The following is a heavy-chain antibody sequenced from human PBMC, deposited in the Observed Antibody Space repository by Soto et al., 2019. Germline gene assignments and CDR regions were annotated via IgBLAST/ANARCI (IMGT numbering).Heavy chain of an antibody. D-gene: IGHD2-15*01. Sequence: EVQLVESGGGLVQPGGSLRLSCAASGFTFSSYSMNWVRQAPGKGLEWVSYISSSSSTIYYADSVKGRFNISRDNAKNSLYLQMNSLRAEDTAVYYCARDCSGGSCYTCDYWGQGTLVTVSS. CDR2: ISSSSSTI. CDR3: ARDCSGGSCYTCDY. CDR1: GFTFSSYS. V-gene: IGHV3-48*01. J-gene: IGHJ4*02.